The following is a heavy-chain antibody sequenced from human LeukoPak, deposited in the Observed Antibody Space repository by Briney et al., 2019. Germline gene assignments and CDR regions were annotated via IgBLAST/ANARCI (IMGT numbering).Heavy chain of an antibody. V-gene: IGHV3-33*01. CDR2: IWYDGSNK. J-gene: IGHJ1*01. Sequence: PGGSLRLSCAASGFTFSSYGMHWVRQAPGKGLEWVAVIWYDGSNKYYADSVKGRFTISRDNSKNTLYLQMNSLRAEDTAGYYCAGDQGAVAGTEYFQHWGQGTLVTVSS. D-gene: IGHD6-19*01. CDR1: GFTFSSYG. CDR3: AGDQGAVAGTEYFQH.